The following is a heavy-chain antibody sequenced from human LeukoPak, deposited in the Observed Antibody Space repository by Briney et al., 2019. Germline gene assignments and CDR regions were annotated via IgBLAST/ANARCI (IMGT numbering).Heavy chain of an antibody. V-gene: IGHV4-39*07. CDR2: IYYSGST. Sequence: SETLSLTCTVSGGSISSSSYYWGWIRQPPGKGLEWIGSIYYSGSTYYNPSLKSRVTISVDTSKNQFSLKLSSVTAADTAVYYCAREGVVRGVIKYFDYWGQGTLVIVSS. CDR3: AREGVVRGVIKYFDY. CDR1: GGSISSSSYY. D-gene: IGHD3-10*01. J-gene: IGHJ4*02.